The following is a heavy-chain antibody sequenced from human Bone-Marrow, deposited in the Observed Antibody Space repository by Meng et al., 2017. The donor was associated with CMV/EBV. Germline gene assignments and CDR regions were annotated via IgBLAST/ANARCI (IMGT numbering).Heavy chain of an antibody. CDR1: GGTFSSYA. CDR2: IIPIFGTA. J-gene: IGHJ4*02. D-gene: IGHD6-19*01. Sequence: SVKVSCKASGGTFSSYAISWVRQAPGQGLEWMGGIIPIFGTANYAQKFQGRVTITTDESTSTAYMELSRLRSDDTAVYYCARDRARGYSSGWYYGYWGQGTLVTVSS. V-gene: IGHV1-69*05. CDR3: ARDRARGYSSGWYYGY.